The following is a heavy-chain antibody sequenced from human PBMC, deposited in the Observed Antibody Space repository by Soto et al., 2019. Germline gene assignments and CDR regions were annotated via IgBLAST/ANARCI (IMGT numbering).Heavy chain of an antibody. CDR2: MSGSSSTT. Sequence: GGSLRLSCATSGLTFSNYAMSWVRQAPGGGLEWVSSMSGSSSTTYYADSARGRFTISRDRSKNTLYLQMSSLRAEDTALYYCAKNQERELPRVIDFWGQGTLVTVSS. CDR3: AKNQERELPRVIDF. V-gene: IGHV3-23*01. CDR1: GLTFSNYA. J-gene: IGHJ4*02. D-gene: IGHD1-7*01.